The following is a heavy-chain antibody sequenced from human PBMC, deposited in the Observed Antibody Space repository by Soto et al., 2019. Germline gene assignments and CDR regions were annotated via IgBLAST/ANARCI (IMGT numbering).Heavy chain of an antibody. J-gene: IGHJ4*02. Sequence: ASVKVSCKASGYTFTSYDINWVRQATGQGLEWMGWMNPNSGNTGYAQKFQGRVTMTRNTSISTDYMELSSLRSEDTAVYYCYVTGTTALGIFDYWGQGTLVTVSS. CDR1: GYTFTSYD. CDR3: YVTGTTALGIFDY. V-gene: IGHV1-8*01. CDR2: MNPNSGNT. D-gene: IGHD1-1*01.